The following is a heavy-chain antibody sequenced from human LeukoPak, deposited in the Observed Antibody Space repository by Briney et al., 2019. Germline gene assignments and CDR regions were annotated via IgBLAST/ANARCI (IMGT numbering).Heavy chain of an antibody. CDR1: GFTFSSYA. D-gene: IGHD6-13*01. J-gene: IGHJ4*02. V-gene: IGHV3-23*01. Sequence: GGSLRLSCAASGFTFSSYAMSWVRQAPGKGLEWVSAIVGSGSSTYYADSVKGRFTISRDNSKNTLFLQMNSLRAEDTAVYYCAKDRAQQLVLDFWGQGTLVTVSS. CDR2: IVGSGSST. CDR3: AKDRAQQLVLDF.